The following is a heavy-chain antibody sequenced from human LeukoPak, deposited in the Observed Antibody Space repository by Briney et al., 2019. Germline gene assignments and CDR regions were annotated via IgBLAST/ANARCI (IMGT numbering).Heavy chain of an antibody. CDR1: GGSISSGDYY. D-gene: IGHD2-2*01. CDR3: ARDPVVPAAMMAFDP. V-gene: IGHV4-31*03. Sequence: SETLSLTCTVSGGSISSGDYYWSWFRQHPGKGLEWIGYICYTGTTYYNPSLKSRVTVSVDTSKNQFSLKLSSVTAADTAVYYCARDPVVPAAMMAFDPWGQGTLVTVSS. J-gene: IGHJ5*02. CDR2: ICYTGTT.